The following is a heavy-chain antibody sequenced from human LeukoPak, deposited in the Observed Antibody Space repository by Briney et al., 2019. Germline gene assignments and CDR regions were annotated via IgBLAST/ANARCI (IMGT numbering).Heavy chain of an antibody. V-gene: IGHV3-11*04. Sequence: PGGSLRLSCAASGFTVSSNYMSWVRQAPGKGLEWVSYISSSGSTIYYADSVKGRFTISRDNAKNSLYLQMISLRAEDTAVYYCARVTFGASGLFDYWGQGTLVTVSS. CDR2: ISSSGSTI. CDR1: GFTVSSNY. D-gene: IGHD3-10*01. CDR3: ARVTFGASGLFDY. J-gene: IGHJ4*02.